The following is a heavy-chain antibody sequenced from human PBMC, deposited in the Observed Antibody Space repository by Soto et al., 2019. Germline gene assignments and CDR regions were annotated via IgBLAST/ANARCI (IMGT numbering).Heavy chain of an antibody. Sequence: PGGSMRLSCAASGFTFSSSPMSWVRQAPGKGLEWVSGFSDSGAGTYYADSVKGRFTISRDNSKNTMYLQMNSLRVEDTAVYYCAKDPRGPDYWGQGTVVTVSS. J-gene: IGHJ4*02. V-gene: IGHV3-23*01. CDR3: AKDPRGPDY. CDR1: GFTFSSSP. CDR2: FSDSGAGT.